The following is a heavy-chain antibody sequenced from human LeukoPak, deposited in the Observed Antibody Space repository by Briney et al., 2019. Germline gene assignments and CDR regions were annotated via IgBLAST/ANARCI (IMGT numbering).Heavy chain of an antibody. CDR3: ARGEYGSGSYHIDY. V-gene: IGHV3-21*01. CDR2: ISGSSGYI. CDR1: GFTFSSYS. J-gene: IGHJ4*02. Sequence: GGSLRLSCAASGFTFSSYSMNWVRQAPGKGLEWVSFISGSSGYIYYADSVKGRFTISRDNAKKSLYLQMNSLRAEDTAVYYCARGEYGSGSYHIDYWGQGTLVTVSS. D-gene: IGHD3-10*01.